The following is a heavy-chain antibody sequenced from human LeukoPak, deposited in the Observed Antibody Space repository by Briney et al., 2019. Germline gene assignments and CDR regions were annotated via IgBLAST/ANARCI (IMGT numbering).Heavy chain of an antibody. CDR2: IYYSGST. J-gene: IGHJ5*02. Sequence: SETLSLTCTVSGGSISSSSYYWGWIRQPPGKGLEWIGSIYYSGSTYYNPSLKSRVTISVDTSKNQFSLKLSSVTAADTAVYYCARGTMIGSGWFDPWGQGTLVTVSS. CDR1: GGSISSSSYY. CDR3: ARGTMIGSGWFDP. V-gene: IGHV4-39*07. D-gene: IGHD3-10*02.